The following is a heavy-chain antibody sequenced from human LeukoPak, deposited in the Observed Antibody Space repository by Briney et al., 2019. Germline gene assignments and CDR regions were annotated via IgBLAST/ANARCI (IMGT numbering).Heavy chain of an antibody. D-gene: IGHD5/OR15-5a*01. CDR2: IYYSGST. Sequence: PSETLSLTCAVYGGSFSNYYWTWIRQPPGKGLEWIGSIYYSGSTYYNPPLKSRVTISVDTSKNQFSLKLSSVTAADTAVYYCYRDTGLMGVFYYGMDVWGQGTTVTVSS. J-gene: IGHJ6*02. CDR1: GGSFSNYY. CDR3: YRDTGLMGVFYYGMDV. V-gene: IGHV4-59*05.